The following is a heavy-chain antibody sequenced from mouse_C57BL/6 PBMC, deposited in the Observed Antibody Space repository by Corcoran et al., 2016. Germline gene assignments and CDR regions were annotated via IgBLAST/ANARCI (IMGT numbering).Heavy chain of an antibody. CDR3: ARGDYYGSSYVEGCAY. Sequence: EVQLQQSGPELVKPGASVKISCKASGYTLTDYYMNWVKQSHGKSLEWIGDINPNNGGTSYNQKFKGKATLTVDKSSSTAYMELRSLTSEDSAVYYCARGDYYGSSYVEGCAYWGQGTLVTVSA. CDR1: GYTLTDYY. D-gene: IGHD1-1*01. V-gene: IGHV1-26*01. CDR2: INPNNGGT. J-gene: IGHJ3*01.